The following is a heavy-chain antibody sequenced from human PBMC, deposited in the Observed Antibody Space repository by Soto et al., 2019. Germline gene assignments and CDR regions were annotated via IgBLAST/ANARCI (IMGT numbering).Heavy chain of an antibody. Sequence: QVQLQESGPGLVKPSETLSLTCTVSGGSISSYYWSWIRQPPGKGLEWIGYIYYSGSTNYNPSLKSRVTISVDTSKNQFSLKLSSVTAADTAVYYCASHIAVAAMPAWEQYGMDVWGQGTTVTVSS. CDR2: IYYSGST. D-gene: IGHD6-19*01. J-gene: IGHJ6*02. CDR3: ASHIAVAAMPAWEQYGMDV. CDR1: GGSISSYY. V-gene: IGHV4-59*01.